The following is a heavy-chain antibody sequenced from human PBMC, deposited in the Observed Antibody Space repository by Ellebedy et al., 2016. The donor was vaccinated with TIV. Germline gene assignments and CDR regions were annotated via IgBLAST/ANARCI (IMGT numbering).Heavy chain of an antibody. J-gene: IGHJ4*02. CDR1: GGSISSGGYY. CDR2: IYYSGST. D-gene: IGHD3-3*01. V-gene: IGHV4-30-4*08. CDR3: ASGGWSGDRYYFDY. Sequence: SETLSLXXTVSGGSISSGGYYWSWIRQLPEKGLEWIGYIYYSGSTYYNPSLRSRVTMSVDTSKNQFSLKLSSVTAADTAVYYCASGGWSGDRYYFDYWGQGTLVTVSS.